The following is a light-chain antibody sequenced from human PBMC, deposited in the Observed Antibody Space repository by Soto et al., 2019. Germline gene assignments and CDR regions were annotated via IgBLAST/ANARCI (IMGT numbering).Light chain of an antibody. CDR2: KAS. J-gene: IGKJ2*01. Sequence: DIQMTQSPSTLSASVGDRVTITCRASQSINSWLAWYQQKPGKAPKLLIYKASSLESGVPSRFSGSGSGTDFTLTISSLHPDDFATYYCQQYNSYSPIYTFGQGTKLEIQ. CDR1: QSINSW. CDR3: QQYNSYSPIYT. V-gene: IGKV1-5*03.